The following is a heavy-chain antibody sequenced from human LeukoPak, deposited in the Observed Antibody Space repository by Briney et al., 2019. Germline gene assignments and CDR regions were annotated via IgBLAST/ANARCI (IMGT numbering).Heavy chain of an antibody. D-gene: IGHD5-24*01. CDR2: IYPGDSDT. CDR3: ARPREMATITDAFDI. CDR1: GYSFTSYW. V-gene: IGHV5-51*01. Sequence: GESPKISCKGSGYSFTSYWIGWVRQMPGKGLEWMGIIYPGDSDTRYSPSFQGHVTISADKSISTAYLQWSSLKASDTAMYYCARPREMATITDAFDIWGQGTMVTVSS. J-gene: IGHJ3*02.